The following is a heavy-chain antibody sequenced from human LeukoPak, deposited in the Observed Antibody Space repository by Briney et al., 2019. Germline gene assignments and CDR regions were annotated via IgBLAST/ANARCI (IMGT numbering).Heavy chain of an antibody. V-gene: IGHV3-21*01. CDR3: ARPGITGTMGYGAFDI. CDR1: GFTFSSYS. D-gene: IGHD1-7*01. Sequence: GGSLRLSCAASGFTFSSYSMNWVRQAPGKGLEWVSSISSSSSYIYYADSVKGRFTISRDNAKNSLYLQMNSLRAEDTAVYYCARPGITGTMGYGAFDIWGQETRVTVSS. J-gene: IGHJ3*02. CDR2: ISSSSSYI.